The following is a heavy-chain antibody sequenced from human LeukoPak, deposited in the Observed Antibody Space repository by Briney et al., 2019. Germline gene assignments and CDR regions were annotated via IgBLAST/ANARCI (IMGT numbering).Heavy chain of an antibody. D-gene: IGHD6-13*01. V-gene: IGHV3-30*14. CDR2: ISVDGGNK. J-gene: IGHJ4*02. Sequence: GRSLTLSCVTSGFSFRTYAMHWVRQPPGKGLEWVALISVDGGNKLYADSVRGRFTTSRDDSKNTLYLQMDSLRDEDTAVYYCARALFGNSWYSAYWGQGTLLTVSS. CDR1: GFSFRTYA. CDR3: ARALFGNSWYSAY.